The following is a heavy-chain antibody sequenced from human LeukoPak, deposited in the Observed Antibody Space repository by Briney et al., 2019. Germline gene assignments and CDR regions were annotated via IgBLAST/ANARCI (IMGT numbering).Heavy chain of an antibody. D-gene: IGHD3-10*01. V-gene: IGHV3-23*01. CDR3: AKASSLLGFGESPADY. J-gene: IGHJ4*02. CDR2: ISGSGGST. Sequence: GGSLRLSCAASGFTFSSYAMSWVRQAPGKGLEWVSAISGSGGSTYYADSVKGRFTISRDNSKNTLYLQMNSLRAEDTAVYYCAKASSLLGFGESPADYWGQGTLVTVSS. CDR1: GFTFSSYA.